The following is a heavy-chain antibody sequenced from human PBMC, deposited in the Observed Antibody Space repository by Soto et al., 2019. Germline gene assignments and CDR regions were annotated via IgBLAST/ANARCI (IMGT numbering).Heavy chain of an antibody. Sequence: SETLSLTCTVSGGSISSGGYYWSWIRQHPGKGLEWIGYIYYSGSTYYNPSLKSRVTISVDTSKNQFSLKLSPVTAADTAVYYCARAAPGPNWFDPWGQGTLVTVSS. CDR1: GGSISSGGYY. J-gene: IGHJ5*02. D-gene: IGHD6-25*01. V-gene: IGHV4-31*03. CDR3: ARAAPGPNWFDP. CDR2: IYYSGST.